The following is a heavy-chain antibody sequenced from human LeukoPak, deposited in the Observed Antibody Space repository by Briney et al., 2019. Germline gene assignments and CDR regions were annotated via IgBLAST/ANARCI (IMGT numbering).Heavy chain of an antibody. J-gene: IGHJ4*02. V-gene: IGHV3-33*01. Sequence: GRSLRLSCAAGGFTFSLYAMHGVRHATAKRVVWVADIWIDGGKVHYPDSVKGRYTISRDNATDTLYLQMDSLRGDATAVYYCGRGSGGDGYGYWGDYWGQGTLVTVSP. CDR2: IWIDGGKV. CDR3: GRGSGGDGYGYWGDY. D-gene: IGHD5-24*01. CDR1: GFTFSLYA.